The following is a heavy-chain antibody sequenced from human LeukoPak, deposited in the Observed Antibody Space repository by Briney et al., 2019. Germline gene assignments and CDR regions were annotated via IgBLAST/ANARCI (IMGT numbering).Heavy chain of an antibody. D-gene: IGHD2-15*01. Sequence: GGPLRLSCTASGFTFSSYAMHWVRQAPGKGLEWVSTISASAGSTYYADSVKGRFTVSRDNSKNTLYLQMNSLRAEDTAVYYCAKAVVVARSEENYYYGMDVWGQGTTVTVSS. CDR1: GFTFSSYA. J-gene: IGHJ6*02. CDR2: ISASAGST. V-gene: IGHV3-23*01. CDR3: AKAVVVARSEENYYYGMDV.